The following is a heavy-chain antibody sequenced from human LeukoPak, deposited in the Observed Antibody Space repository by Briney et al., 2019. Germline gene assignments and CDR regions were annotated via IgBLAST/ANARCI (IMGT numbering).Heavy chain of an antibody. D-gene: IGHD5-18*01. CDR2: INPNSGGT. Sequence: ASVTVSCKASGYTFTGYYMHWVRQAPGQGLEWMGWINPNSGGTNYAQKFQGRVTMSRDTSISTAYMELSRLRSDDTAVYYCARAGYSYGSSGYYFDYWGQGTLVTVSS. J-gene: IGHJ4*02. CDR3: ARAGYSYGSSGYYFDY. V-gene: IGHV1-2*02. CDR1: GYTFTGYY.